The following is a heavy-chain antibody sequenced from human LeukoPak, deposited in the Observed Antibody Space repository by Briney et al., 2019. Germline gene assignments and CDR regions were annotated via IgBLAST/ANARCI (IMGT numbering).Heavy chain of an antibody. Sequence: PGGSLRLSCAASGFTFSDHYMSWIRQAPGKGLERISYISHSGSTIYYADSVKGRFTISRDNAKNSLYLQMNSLRAEDTAVYYCARDRDYYDSSGLQYFQHWGQGTLATVSS. CDR2: ISHSGSTI. V-gene: IGHV3-11*01. J-gene: IGHJ1*01. CDR1: GFTFSDHY. CDR3: ARDRDYYDSSGLQYFQH. D-gene: IGHD3-22*01.